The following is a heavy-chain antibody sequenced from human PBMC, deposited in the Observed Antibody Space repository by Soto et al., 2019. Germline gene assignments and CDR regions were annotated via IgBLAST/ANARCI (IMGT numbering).Heavy chain of an antibody. J-gene: IGHJ4*02. Sequence: GASVKVSCKASGYTFTSYGISWVRQAPGQGLEWMGWISAYNGNTNYAQKLQGRVTMTTDTSTSTAYMELRSLRSDDTAVYYCATLKESIAAAGTPDYWGQGTLVTSPQ. V-gene: IGHV1-18*01. CDR1: GYTFTSYG. CDR3: ATLKESIAAAGTPDY. CDR2: ISAYNGNT. D-gene: IGHD6-13*01.